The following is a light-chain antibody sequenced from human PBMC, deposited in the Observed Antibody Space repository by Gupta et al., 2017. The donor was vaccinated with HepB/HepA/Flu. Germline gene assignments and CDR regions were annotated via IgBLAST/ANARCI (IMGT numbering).Light chain of an antibody. CDR1: QSIDRIS. CDR2: DTS. V-gene: IGKV3-20*01. Sequence: ENVLTQYPGTLSLSPGENATLSCRASQSIDRISLAWYQQKPGQAPRLLIHDTSTRATGIPDRFSGSGSGTDFTLTIGGLEAEDLAFYYCQQYGDSFAFGQGTRLEIK. J-gene: IGKJ5*01. CDR3: QQYGDSFA.